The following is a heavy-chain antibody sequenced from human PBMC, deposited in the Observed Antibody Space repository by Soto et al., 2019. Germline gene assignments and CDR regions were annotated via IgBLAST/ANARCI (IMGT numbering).Heavy chain of an antibody. D-gene: IGHD1-26*01. J-gene: IGHJ3*01. CDR3: ARGIVRGSTRAFDV. CDR2: MNPKSGET. CDR1: GYTFTHHD. Sequence: QVQLVQSGAEVKKPGASVSVSCTASGYTFTHHDVNWVRQAPGQGPEWMGWMNPKSGETDYAQIFQGRVKMTRDTPISTAYMELSSLRSGDTAIYFCARGIVRGSTRAFDVWGQGTKSTVSS. V-gene: IGHV1-8*01.